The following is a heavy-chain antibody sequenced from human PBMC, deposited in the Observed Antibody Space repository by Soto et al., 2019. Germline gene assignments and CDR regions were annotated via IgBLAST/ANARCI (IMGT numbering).Heavy chain of an antibody. V-gene: IGHV3-13*04. J-gene: IGHJ4*02. Sequence: GSLRLSCSASRFIFSSYDMHWVRQGPGKGLEWVSAIGTTGDTNYAGSVKGRFTISRENAKNSLYLQMNGLKAWATAIYFCARTIGPTLFDYWGQGALVTVSS. CDR2: IGTTGDT. D-gene: IGHD3-9*01. CDR1: RFIFSSYD. CDR3: ARTIGPTLFDY.